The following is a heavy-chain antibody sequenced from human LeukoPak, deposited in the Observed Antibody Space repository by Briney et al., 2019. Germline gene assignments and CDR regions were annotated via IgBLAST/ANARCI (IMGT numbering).Heavy chain of an antibody. CDR1: GGSISSSSYY. CDR2: IYYSGST. D-gene: IGHD6-19*01. V-gene: IGHV4-39*07. CDR3: ARVTRRSIAVAGPLTYYFDY. Sequence: SETLSLTCTVSGGSISSSSYYWGWIRQPPGKGLEWIGSIYYSGSTYYNPSLKSRVTISVDTSKNQFSLKLSSVTAADTAVYYCARVTRRSIAVAGPLTYYFDYWGQGTLVTVSS. J-gene: IGHJ4*02.